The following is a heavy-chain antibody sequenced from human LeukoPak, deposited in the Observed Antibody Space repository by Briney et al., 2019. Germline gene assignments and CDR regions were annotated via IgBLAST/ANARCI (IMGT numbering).Heavy chain of an antibody. CDR3: ARGEYNYGRDWFDP. CDR1: GFTFSSYG. D-gene: IGHD5-18*01. V-gene: IGHV3-30*02. J-gene: IGHJ5*02. Sequence: GSLRLSCGASGFTFSSYGMHWVRQAPGKGLDWVTFIRNDGSDKYYADSVKGRFTISRDNAKNTLYLQMNSLRAEDTAVYYCARGEYNYGRDWFDPWGQGTLVTVSS. CDR2: IRNDGSDK.